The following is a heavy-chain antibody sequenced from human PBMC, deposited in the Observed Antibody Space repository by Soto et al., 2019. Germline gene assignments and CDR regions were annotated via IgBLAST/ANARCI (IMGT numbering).Heavy chain of an antibody. CDR1: GYRFIYYP. Sequence: QVQLVQSGAEVKRPGASVKISCKASGYRFIYYPIHWVRQAPGQGLEWMGWINIGNGNTQYSQNFRGRVTITSDTSATTVDMELSSLKSEDTAVYYCAREPLCGGKCYDNYFDPWGQGTLVIVSS. J-gene: IGHJ5*02. V-gene: IGHV1-3*04. CDR2: INIGNGNT. CDR3: AREPLCGGKCYDNYFDP. D-gene: IGHD2-21*01.